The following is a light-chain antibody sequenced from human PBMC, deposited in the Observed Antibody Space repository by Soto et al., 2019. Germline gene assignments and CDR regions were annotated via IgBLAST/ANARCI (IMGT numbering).Light chain of an antibody. Sequence: EIVLTQSPGTLSLSPGERATLSCRASQSVSSSYLAWYQQKPGQAPRLLMYVASSMDTGIPDRFSGSGSGTDFSLTISRLEPEDFAVYYCHQYGGSSTWTFGQGTKVEDK. V-gene: IGKV3-20*01. CDR3: HQYGGSSTWT. J-gene: IGKJ1*01. CDR1: QSVSSSY. CDR2: VAS.